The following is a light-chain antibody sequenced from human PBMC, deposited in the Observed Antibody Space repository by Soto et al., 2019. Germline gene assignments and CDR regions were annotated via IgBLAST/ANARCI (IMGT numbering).Light chain of an antibody. CDR1: QSVSSSY. J-gene: IGKJ3*01. CDR2: GAS. Sequence: EIVLTQSPGTLSLSPGERATLSCRASQSVSSSYLAWYQQKPGQAPRLLIYGASSRATGIPDRFSGSGSGKDFTLTISSLEPEDFAVYYCQQYGSSPLTVGPGTKVDIK. V-gene: IGKV3-20*01. CDR3: QQYGSSPLT.